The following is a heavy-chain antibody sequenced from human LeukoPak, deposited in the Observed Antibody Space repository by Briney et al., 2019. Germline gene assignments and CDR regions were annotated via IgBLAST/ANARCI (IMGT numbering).Heavy chain of an antibody. Sequence: GGSLRLSCAASGFTFSSYRMNWVRQAPGKGLEWVSYISSGSGSSMYYGDSVKVRFTISRDNARNSLYLQMNTLRTEDTAVYYCARDAASGTNWFDPWGQGTLVTVSS. V-gene: IGHV3-48*01. J-gene: IGHJ5*02. CDR3: ARDAASGTNWFDP. CDR2: ISSGSGSSM. CDR1: GFTFSSYR. D-gene: IGHD3-3*01.